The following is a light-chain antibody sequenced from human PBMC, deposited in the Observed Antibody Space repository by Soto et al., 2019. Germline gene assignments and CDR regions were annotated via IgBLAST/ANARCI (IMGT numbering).Light chain of an antibody. Sequence: EIVLTQSPGTLSLSPGERATLSCRASQSVSSSYSAWYQQKPGQAPRLLIYGASSRATGIPDRFSGSGSGTVFTLTISRLEPEDFAVYYCQQYGSSPQTFGQGTKVEIK. J-gene: IGKJ1*01. CDR2: GAS. CDR1: QSVSSSY. CDR3: QQYGSSPQT. V-gene: IGKV3-20*01.